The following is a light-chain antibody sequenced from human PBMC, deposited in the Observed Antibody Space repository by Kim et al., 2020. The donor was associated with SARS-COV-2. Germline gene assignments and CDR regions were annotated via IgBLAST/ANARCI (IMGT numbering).Light chain of an antibody. Sequence: SYELTQPLSVSVDLGQTATITCEGNNIGRKNVHWYQQKPGQAPVLVIYRDTNRPSGIPELFSGSNSGNTATLTISRAQAGDDSDFYCQVWDSNTWVFGGG. CDR3: QVWDSNTWV. CDR1: NIGRKN. J-gene: IGLJ3*02. CDR2: RDT. V-gene: IGLV3-9*01.